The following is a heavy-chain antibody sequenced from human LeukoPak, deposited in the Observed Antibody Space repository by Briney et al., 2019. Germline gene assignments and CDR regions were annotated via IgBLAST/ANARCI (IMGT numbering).Heavy chain of an antibody. CDR1: GYTLTELS. Sequence: EASVKVSCQVSGYTLTELSIHWVREAPGRGLEWMGGFDPEHGETIYAQMIQGRVTMTEDTSADTAYIELTSLTSEDTAVYYCATRSPHSGYDSFDYWGQGTLVTVSS. CDR3: ATRSPHSGYDSFDY. V-gene: IGHV1-24*01. CDR2: FDPEHGET. J-gene: IGHJ4*02. D-gene: IGHD5-12*01.